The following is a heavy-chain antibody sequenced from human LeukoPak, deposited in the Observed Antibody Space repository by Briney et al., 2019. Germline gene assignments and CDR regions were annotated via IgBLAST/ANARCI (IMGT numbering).Heavy chain of an antibody. CDR1: GFPLSSYS. CDR3: ARDRSSGSGWYGRLRYYFDY. Sequence: GGSLTLSCAASGFPLSSYSMNWVRQAPGRGLEWVSSISSSSSYIYYADSVKGRFSISRENAKNSLYLQMNSLRAEDTAVYYCARDRSSGSGWYGRLRYYFDYWGQGTLVTVSS. J-gene: IGHJ4*02. V-gene: IGHV3-21*01. D-gene: IGHD6-13*01. CDR2: ISSSSSYI.